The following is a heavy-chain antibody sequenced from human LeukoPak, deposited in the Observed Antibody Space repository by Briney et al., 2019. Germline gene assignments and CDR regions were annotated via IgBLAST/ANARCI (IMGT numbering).Heavy chain of an antibody. CDR3: ARDRIAARQGYFDY. CDR1: GCSISSGYY. J-gene: IGHJ4*02. CDR2: IYHSGST. V-gene: IGHV4-38-2*02. D-gene: IGHD6-6*01. Sequence: SETLSLTCAVSGCSISSGYYWGWIRQPPGKGLEWIGSIYHSGSTYYNPSLKSRVTISVDTSKNQFSLKLSSVTAADTAVYYCARDRIAARQGYFDYWGQGTLVTVSS.